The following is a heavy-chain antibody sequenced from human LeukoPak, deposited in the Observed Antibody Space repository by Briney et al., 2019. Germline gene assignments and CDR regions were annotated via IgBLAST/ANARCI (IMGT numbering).Heavy chain of an antibody. D-gene: IGHD4-17*01. J-gene: IGHJ3*02. CDR2: IYYSGNT. V-gene: IGHV4-39*01. CDR1: SGSISSSSYY. CDR3: ARHPTDYVAFDI. Sequence: SETLSLTCTVSSGSISSSSYYWGWIRQPPGKGLEWIGSIYYSGNTYYNPSLKRRVTISVDTSKNQFSLKLSSVTAADTAMYYCARHPTDYVAFDIWGQGTMVTVSS.